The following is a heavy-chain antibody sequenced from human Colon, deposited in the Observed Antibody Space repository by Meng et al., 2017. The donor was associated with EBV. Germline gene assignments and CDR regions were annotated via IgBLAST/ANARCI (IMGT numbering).Heavy chain of an antibody. CDR2: IDHRGNT. J-gene: IGHJ5*02. D-gene: IGHD3-10*01. CDR1: GGSFRDYY. Sequence: QVQLQQGGAGLLKPSETLSRSCAVYGGSFRDYYWTWIRHPPGKGLEWIGEIDHRGNTKYNPSLKSRVTISLDTSKKQFSLKVSSVTAADSAVYHCARRGPSGNFSPWSQGALVTVSS. CDR3: ARRGPSGNFSP. V-gene: IGHV4-34*01.